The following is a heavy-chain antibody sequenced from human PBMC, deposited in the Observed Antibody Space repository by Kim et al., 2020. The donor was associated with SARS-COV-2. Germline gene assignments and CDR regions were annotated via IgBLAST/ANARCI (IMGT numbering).Heavy chain of an antibody. V-gene: IGHV4-30-4*01. J-gene: IGHJ4*02. Sequence: SETLSLTCIVSGGSISSGDHYWSWIRQPPGKGLEWIGYIFYSGTTYYNPSLKSRLTISVDTSKNQFSLKLSSVTAAHTAVYYCARAYSGHYFDYWGQGTLVTVSS. CDR1: GGSISSGDHY. D-gene: IGHD5-12*01. CDR2: IFYSGTT. CDR3: ARAYSGHYFDY.